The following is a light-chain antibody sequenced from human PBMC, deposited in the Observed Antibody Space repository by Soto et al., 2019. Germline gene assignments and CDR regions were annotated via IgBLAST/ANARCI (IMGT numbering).Light chain of an antibody. CDR1: QSVSSY. CDR2: GAS. J-gene: IGKJ5*01. Sequence: EIVMTQSPATLSVSPGDRATPSCRASQSVSSYLAWYQQKPGQAPRLFIYGASTRATGIPARFSGSGSGTEFTLTISSLQSEDFAVYYCQQYNNWPPITLGQGTRLEIK. CDR3: QQYNNWPPIT. V-gene: IGKV3-15*01.